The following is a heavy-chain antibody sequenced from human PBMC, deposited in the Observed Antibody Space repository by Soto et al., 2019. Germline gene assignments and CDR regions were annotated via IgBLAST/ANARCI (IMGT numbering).Heavy chain of an antibody. CDR3: ARGQIGVMVAATYGMDV. Sequence: GASVKVSCKASGGTFSSYAISWVRQAPGQGLEWMGGIIPIFGTANYAQKFQGRVTITADKSTSTAYMELSSLRSEDTAVYYCARGQIGVMVAATYGMDVWAQGTTVTVSS. CDR1: GGTFSSYA. V-gene: IGHV1-69*06. CDR2: IIPIFGTA. D-gene: IGHD2-15*01. J-gene: IGHJ6*02.